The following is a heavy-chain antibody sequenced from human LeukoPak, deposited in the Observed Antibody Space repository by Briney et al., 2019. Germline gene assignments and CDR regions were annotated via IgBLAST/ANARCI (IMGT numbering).Heavy chain of an antibody. CDR3: AKDDGITGTTDWFDP. CDR2: ISGSGGST. Sequence: GRSLRLSCAASGFTFDDYAMHWVRQAPGKGLEWVSAISGSGGSTYYADSVKGRFTISRDNSKNTLYLQMNSLRAEDTAVYYCAKDDGITGTTDWFDPWGQGTLVTVSS. V-gene: IGHV3-23*01. J-gene: IGHJ5*02. CDR1: GFTFDDYA. D-gene: IGHD1-7*01.